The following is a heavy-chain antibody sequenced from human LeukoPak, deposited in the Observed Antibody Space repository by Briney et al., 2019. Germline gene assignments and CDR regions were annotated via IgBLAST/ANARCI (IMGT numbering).Heavy chain of an antibody. V-gene: IGHV4-4*07. CDR1: GGSISSYY. J-gene: IGHJ4*02. CDR2: IYTSGST. CDR3: AIGRGRQWLLPSYYFDY. D-gene: IGHD6-19*01. Sequence: PSETLSLTCTVSGGSISSYYWSWIRQPAGKGLEWIGRIYTSGSTNYNPSLKSRVTMSVDTSKNQFSLKLSSVTAADTAVYYCAIGRGRQWLLPSYYFDYWGQGTLVTVSS.